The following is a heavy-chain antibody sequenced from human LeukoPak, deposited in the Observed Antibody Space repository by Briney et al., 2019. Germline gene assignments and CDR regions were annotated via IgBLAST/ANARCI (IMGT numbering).Heavy chain of an antibody. CDR2: ISSSSSYI. D-gene: IGHD3-22*01. CDR3: ARDYYDSSGYYYYYYYYMDV. Sequence: TGGSLRLSCAAAGFTFSSYSMNWVRQAPGKGLEWVSSISSSSSYIYYADSVKGRFTISRDNAKNSLYLQMNSLRAEDTAVYYCARDYYDSSGYYYYYYYYMDVWGKGTTVTVSS. J-gene: IGHJ6*03. V-gene: IGHV3-21*01. CDR1: GFTFSSYS.